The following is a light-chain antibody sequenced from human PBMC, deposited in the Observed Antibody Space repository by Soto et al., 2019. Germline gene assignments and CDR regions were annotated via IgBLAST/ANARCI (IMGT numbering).Light chain of an antibody. J-gene: IGLJ1*01. CDR1: SSDVGGYNY. V-gene: IGLV2-14*01. Sequence: QSVLTQPASVSGSPGQSITISCTGTSSDVGGYNYVSWYQQHPGKAPELMIYDVSKRPSGVSNRFSGSKSGNTASLTISGLQAEDEADYYCSSYISSSTLNVFGTGTKLTVL. CDR2: DVS. CDR3: SSYISSSTLNV.